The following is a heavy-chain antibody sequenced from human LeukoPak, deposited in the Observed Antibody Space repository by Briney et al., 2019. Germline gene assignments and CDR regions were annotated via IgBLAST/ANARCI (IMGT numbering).Heavy chain of an antibody. J-gene: IGHJ6*02. D-gene: IGHD1-26*01. CDR3: ASLGVTALSFYGMDV. CDR1: GYTFTDYY. CDR2: INPISGAT. Sequence: ASVKVSCKASGYTFTDYYLHWVRQAPGQGLEWMGWINPISGATTYVEKLQGSVTMTRDTSSTTAYMELSSLRSDDTAVYYCASLGVTALSFYGMDVWGQGTTVTVSS. V-gene: IGHV1-2*02.